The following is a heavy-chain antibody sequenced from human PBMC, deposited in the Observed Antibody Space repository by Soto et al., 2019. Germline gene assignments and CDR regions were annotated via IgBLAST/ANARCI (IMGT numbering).Heavy chain of an antibody. V-gene: IGHV1-8*01. Sequence: ASVKVSCKASGYSFTNNDVSWVRQATGQGLEWMGWMNPGSGDTGYAQKFQGRVTMTRDISTATAYMELSSLRSDDTATYYCARMATFGSLNRFDPWGQGTLVTVYS. CDR1: GYSFTNND. CDR2: MNPGSGDT. CDR3: ARMATFGSLNRFDP. J-gene: IGHJ5*02. D-gene: IGHD3-16*01.